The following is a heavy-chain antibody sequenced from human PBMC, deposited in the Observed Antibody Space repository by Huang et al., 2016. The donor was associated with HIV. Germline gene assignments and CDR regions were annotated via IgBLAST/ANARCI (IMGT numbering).Heavy chain of an antibody. J-gene: IGHJ4*02. Sequence: QVQLVQSGAEVKKPGASVNVSCKASGYTFTDYAMHWVRQAPGKRLEWMGGINVGNGNTKYSQKFQGRVTITRDTSATTAYMELSSLRSEDTAVYYCARFRGDYWGQGTLVTVSS. CDR1: GYTFTDYA. V-gene: IGHV1-3*01. CDR2: INVGNGNT. D-gene: IGHD3-10*01. CDR3: ARFRGDY.